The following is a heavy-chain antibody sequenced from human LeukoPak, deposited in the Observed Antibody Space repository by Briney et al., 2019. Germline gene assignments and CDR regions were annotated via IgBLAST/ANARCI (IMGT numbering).Heavy chain of an antibody. D-gene: IGHD6-19*01. V-gene: IGHV4-59*08. J-gene: IGHJ4*02. CDR1: GGSISSYY. CDR3: ARQVRGWYYFDY. Sequence: SETLSLTCTVSGGSISSYYWSWVRQPPGKGLEWIGYIYYIGSTNYNPSLKSRVTISVDTSRNQFSLKLSSVTAADTAVYYCARQVRGWYYFDYWGQGTLVTVSS. CDR2: IYYIGST.